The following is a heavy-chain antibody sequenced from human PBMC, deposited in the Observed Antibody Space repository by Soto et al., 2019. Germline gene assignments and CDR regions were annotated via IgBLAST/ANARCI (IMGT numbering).Heavy chain of an antibody. CDR1: VVSEFSFSDEY. J-gene: IGHJ4*02. Sequence: VQVEESGGGLVLPGGSLRLSCAVSVVSEFSFSDEYKDWVRQAPGKGLEWVGRSRNRVNSHSTAYAASVQGRFTISRDDSKQTVYLQMNNLKTEDTAVYYCCRVDPRAKSPDYWGQGTLVTVSS. V-gene: IGHV3-72*01. D-gene: IGHD3-9*01. CDR2: SRNRVNSHST. CDR3: CRVDPRAKSPDY.